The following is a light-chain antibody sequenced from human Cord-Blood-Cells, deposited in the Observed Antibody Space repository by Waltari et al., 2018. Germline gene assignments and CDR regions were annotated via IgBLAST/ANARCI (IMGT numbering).Light chain of an antibody. CDR2: GSS. Sequence: EIVLTQSPGTLSLSLGERATLACRASQSVSSSYLAWYQQKPGQAPRRLSYGSSSRATGIPDRFSGSGSGTDFTLTISRLEPEDFAVYYCQQYGSSTWTFGQGTKVEIK. V-gene: IGKV3-20*01. J-gene: IGKJ1*01. CDR3: QQYGSSTWT. CDR1: QSVSSSY.